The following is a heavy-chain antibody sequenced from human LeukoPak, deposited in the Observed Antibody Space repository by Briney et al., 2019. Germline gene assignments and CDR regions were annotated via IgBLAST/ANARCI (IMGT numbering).Heavy chain of an antibody. CDR3: TTEERVSSGYCSGGSCYIDY. J-gene: IGHJ4*02. D-gene: IGHD2-15*01. CDR2: IKSKTDGGTT. V-gene: IGHV3-15*01. CDR1: AFTFSNAW. Sequence: GGSLRLSCAASAFTFSNAWMNWVRQAPGKGLEWVGRIKSKTDGGTTDYAAPVKGRFTISRDDSKSTLYLQMNSLKTEDTAMYYCTTEERVSSGYCSGGSCYIDYWGQGTLVTVSS.